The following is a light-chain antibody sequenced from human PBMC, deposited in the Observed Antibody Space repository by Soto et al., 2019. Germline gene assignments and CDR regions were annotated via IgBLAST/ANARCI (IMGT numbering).Light chain of an antibody. V-gene: IGLV2-11*01. CDR2: DVS. J-gene: IGLJ1*01. CDR3: CSHAGSYTFV. CDR1: SSDVAKYDY. Sequence: QSALTQPRSVSGSPGQSVTISCTGTSSDVAKYDYVSWYQQSPGKAPKLLIYDVSKRPSGVPDRFSGSKFGITASLIISDLRAEDDADYFCCSHAGSYTFVFGTGTKVTVL.